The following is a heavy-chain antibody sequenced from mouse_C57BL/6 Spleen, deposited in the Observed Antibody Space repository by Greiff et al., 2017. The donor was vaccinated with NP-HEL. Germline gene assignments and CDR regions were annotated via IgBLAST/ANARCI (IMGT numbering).Heavy chain of an antibody. D-gene: IGHD1-1*01. CDR1: GYTFTTYP. V-gene: IGHV1-47*01. J-gene: IGHJ4*01. CDR2: FHPYNDDT. CDR3: ALIIAGDYYAMDY. Sequence: VKLQESGAELVKPGASVKMSCKASGYTFTTYPIEWMKQNHGKSLEWIGNFHPYNDDTKYNEKFKGKATLTVEKSSSTVYLELSRLTSDDSAVYYCALIIAGDYYAMDYWGQGTSVTVSS.